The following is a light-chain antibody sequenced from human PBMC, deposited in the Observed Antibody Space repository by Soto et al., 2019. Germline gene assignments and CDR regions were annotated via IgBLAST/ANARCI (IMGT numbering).Light chain of an antibody. CDR3: QQYRSSPIT. V-gene: IGKV3-20*01. Sequence: EIVLTQSPGTLSLSPGERVTLSCRASQSVSSSYLAWYQQKPGQAPRLLIYGASSRATSIPDRFSGSGSGTDFTLTISRLEPEDFAVYHCQQYRSSPITFGGGTKVEIK. J-gene: IGKJ4*01. CDR2: GAS. CDR1: QSVSSSY.